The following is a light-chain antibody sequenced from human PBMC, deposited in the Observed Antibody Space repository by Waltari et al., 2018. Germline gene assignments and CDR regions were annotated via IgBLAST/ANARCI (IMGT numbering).Light chain of an antibody. CDR3: SSYAGGSSLM. Sequence: QSALTQPPSASGSPGQSITISCPGISPDVAGYDPAFWYQHHPGKAPKLLIYEVTKRPSGVPDRFSGSKSDNTASLAVSGLQAEDEADYYCSSYAGGSSLMFGGGTKLTVL. CDR1: SPDVAGYDP. CDR2: EVT. V-gene: IGLV2-8*01. J-gene: IGLJ3*02.